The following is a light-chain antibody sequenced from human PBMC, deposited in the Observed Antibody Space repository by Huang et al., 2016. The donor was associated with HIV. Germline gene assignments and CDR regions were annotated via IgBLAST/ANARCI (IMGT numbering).Light chain of an antibody. CDR1: QSVGSF. J-gene: IGKJ3*01. CDR2: DAS. CDR3: QQRTYSFT. Sequence: EIVLTQSPATPSLSPGERATLSCRASQSVGSFLAWYQQKPGQAPRLLIYDASDRATGIPARCSGSGSGTDFSLTISSLEPDFAVYYCQQRTYSFTFGPGTKVD. V-gene: IGKV3-11*01.